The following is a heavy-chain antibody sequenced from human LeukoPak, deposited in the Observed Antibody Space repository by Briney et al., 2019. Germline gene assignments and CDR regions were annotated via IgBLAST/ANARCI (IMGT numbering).Heavy chain of an antibody. Sequence: SETLSLTCTVSGGSISSYYWSWIRQPAGKGLEWIGRIYTSGSTNYNPSLKSRVTMSVDTSKNQFSLKLSSVTAADTAGYYCAREQSLESYYYDSSGYYWGGFDYWGQGTLVTVSS. J-gene: IGHJ4*02. D-gene: IGHD3-22*01. V-gene: IGHV4-4*07. CDR3: AREQSLESYYYDSSGYYWGGFDY. CDR1: GGSISSYY. CDR2: IYTSGST.